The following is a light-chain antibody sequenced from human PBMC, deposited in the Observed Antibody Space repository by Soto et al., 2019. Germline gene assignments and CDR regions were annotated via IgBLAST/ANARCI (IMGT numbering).Light chain of an antibody. CDR1: SSDVGNYNL. CDR3: CSYAGSSSFYV. J-gene: IGLJ1*01. CDR2: EVT. V-gene: IGLV2-23*02. Sequence: QSVLTQPASVSGSPVQSITISCTGTSSDVGNYNLVSWYQQYPGKAPKLMIYEVTKRPSGVSDRFSGSKSGNTASLTISGLQAEDEADYYCCSYAGSSSFYVFGTGTKVTVL.